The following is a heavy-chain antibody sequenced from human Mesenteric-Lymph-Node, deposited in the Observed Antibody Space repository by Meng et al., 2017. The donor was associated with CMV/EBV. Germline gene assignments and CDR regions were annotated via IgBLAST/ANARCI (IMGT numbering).Heavy chain of an antibody. CDR3: ATSHVDTAMVSYYYYYGMDV. CDR2: IIPIFGTA. CDR1: GGTFSSYA. Sequence: SVKVSCKASGGTFSSYAISWMRQAPGQGLEWMGGIIPIFGTANYAQKFQGRVTITTDESTSTAYMELSSLRSEDTAVYYCATSHVDTAMVSYYYYYGMDVWGQGTTVTVSS. J-gene: IGHJ6*02. V-gene: IGHV1-69*05. D-gene: IGHD5-18*01.